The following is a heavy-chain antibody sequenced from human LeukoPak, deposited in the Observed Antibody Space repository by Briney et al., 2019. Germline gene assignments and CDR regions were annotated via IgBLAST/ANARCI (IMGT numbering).Heavy chain of an antibody. CDR2: ISYDGSNK. Sequence: PGGSLRLSCAASGFTFSSYGMHWVRQAPGKGLEWVAVISYDGSNKYYADSVKGRFTISRDNSKNTLYLQMNSLRAEDTAAYYCAKDCSSTSCYPFDYWGQGTLVTVSS. D-gene: IGHD2-2*01. V-gene: IGHV3-30*18. J-gene: IGHJ4*02. CDR1: GFTFSSYG. CDR3: AKDCSSTSCYPFDY.